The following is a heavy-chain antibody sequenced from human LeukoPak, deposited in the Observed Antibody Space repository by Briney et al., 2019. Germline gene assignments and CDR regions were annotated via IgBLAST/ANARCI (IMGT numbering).Heavy chain of an antibody. D-gene: IGHD5-18*01. CDR1: GGSISTYY. J-gene: IGHJ4*02. Sequence: QLQLQESGPGLVKPSETLSLTCTVSGGSISTYYWCWIRQHPGKGLEWIGYIYSSGSTNYNPSLQSRVTISVDTSKNQFSLKLSSVTTADTAVYYCARGYSYGYVDYWGQGTLVTVSS. CDR3: ARGYSYGYVDY. V-gene: IGHV4-59*01. CDR2: IYSSGST.